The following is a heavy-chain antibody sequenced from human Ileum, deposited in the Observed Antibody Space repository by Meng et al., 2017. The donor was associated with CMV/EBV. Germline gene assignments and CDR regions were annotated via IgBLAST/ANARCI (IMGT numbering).Heavy chain of an antibody. V-gene: IGHV3-7*01. CDR3: VTVNGHAFDI. J-gene: IGHJ3*02. CDR2: IKQDGSER. CDR1: GFTLSSYW. Sequence: GVLKISCAASGFTLSSYWMSWVRQATGKGLEWVANIKQDGSERYYVDSVKGRFTISRDNAKNSLYLQMNSLRAEDTAVYYCVTVNGHAFDIWGHGTMVTVSS. D-gene: IGHD4-11*01.